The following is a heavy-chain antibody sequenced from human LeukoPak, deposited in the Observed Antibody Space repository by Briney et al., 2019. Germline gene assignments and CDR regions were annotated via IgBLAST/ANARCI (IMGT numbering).Heavy chain of an antibody. Sequence: GGSLRFSFAVALCSFCSYVVFWVRQAPGKGTEWVSHISSGGNTKYYADSVRGRFTMSRDNAKNLLFLQMNSLRDEDTAVYYCARDTVNGPVVINLDLWGQGALVTVSS. CDR2: ISSGGNTK. D-gene: IGHD3-10*01. V-gene: IGHV3-48*02. CDR1: LCSFCSYV. CDR3: ARDTVNGPVVINLDL. J-gene: IGHJ5*02.